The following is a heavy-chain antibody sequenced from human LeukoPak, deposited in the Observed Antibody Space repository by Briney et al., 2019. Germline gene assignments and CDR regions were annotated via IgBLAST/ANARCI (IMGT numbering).Heavy chain of an antibody. Sequence: PSETLSLTCTVSGVSISSYYWSWIRQPPGKGLEWIGYIYYSGSTNYNPSLKSRVTISVDTSKNQFSLKLSSVTAADTAVYYCAAGAYDFWSGYYLKTIDYWGQGTLVTVSS. CDR1: GVSISSYY. V-gene: IGHV4-59*01. CDR2: IYYSGST. D-gene: IGHD3-3*01. J-gene: IGHJ4*02. CDR3: AAGAYDFWSGYYLKTIDY.